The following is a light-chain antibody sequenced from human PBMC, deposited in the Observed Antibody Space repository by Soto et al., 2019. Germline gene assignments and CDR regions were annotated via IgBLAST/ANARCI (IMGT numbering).Light chain of an antibody. J-gene: IGKJ1*01. CDR1: QSVRSSY. Sequence: EVVLTQSPGTLSLSPGERATLSCRAIQSVRSSYLAWYQQKPGQAPRLLIYGASSRATGIPDRFSGSGSGTDFTLTISRLEPEDFAVYYCQQYGSSPPWTFGQGTKVDI. V-gene: IGKV3-20*01. CDR3: QQYGSSPPWT. CDR2: GAS.